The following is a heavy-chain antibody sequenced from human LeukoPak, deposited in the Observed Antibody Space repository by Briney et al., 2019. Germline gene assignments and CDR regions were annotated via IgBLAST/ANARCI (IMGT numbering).Heavy chain of an antibody. D-gene: IGHD5-18*01. J-gene: IGHJ6*02. CDR1: GFSFTNYW. CDR2: INSDGSAT. CDR3: ARDAVDTANAV. V-gene: IGHV3-74*01. Sequence: GGSLRLSCAASGFSFTNYWMHWVRHAPGKGLVWVSHINSDGSATRYADSVKGRFTISRDNAKNTLYLQMNRLRAEDTAVYYCARDAVDTANAVWGQGTTVTVSS.